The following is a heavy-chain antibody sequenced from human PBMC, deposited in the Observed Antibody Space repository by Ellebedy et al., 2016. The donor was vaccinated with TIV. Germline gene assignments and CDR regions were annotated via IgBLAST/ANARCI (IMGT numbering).Heavy chain of an antibody. Sequence: GESLKISCAASGFTFSDYYMSWIRQAPGKGLEWVSYISSSGSTIYYADSVKGRFTISRDNAKNSLYLQMNSLRAEDTAVYYCASGSYVRSAFDIWGQGTMVTVSS. V-gene: IGHV3-11*01. J-gene: IGHJ3*02. D-gene: IGHD1-26*01. CDR1: GFTFSDYY. CDR2: ISSSGSTI. CDR3: ASGSYVRSAFDI.